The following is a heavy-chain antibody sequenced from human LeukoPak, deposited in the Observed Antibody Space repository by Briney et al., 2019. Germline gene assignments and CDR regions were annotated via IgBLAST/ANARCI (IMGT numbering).Heavy chain of an antibody. CDR2: ISGSGDNT. Sequence: GGSLRLSCAASGFNFASNWMHWVRQTPGKGLEWVSGISGSGDNTYYADSVKGRFTISRDNSKNTLYVQVNSLGTEDTAAYYCAKGSYYDSSGSSYFDYWGQGTLVTVSS. J-gene: IGHJ4*02. V-gene: IGHV3-23*01. CDR3: AKGSYYDSSGSSYFDY. CDR1: GFNFASNW. D-gene: IGHD3-22*01.